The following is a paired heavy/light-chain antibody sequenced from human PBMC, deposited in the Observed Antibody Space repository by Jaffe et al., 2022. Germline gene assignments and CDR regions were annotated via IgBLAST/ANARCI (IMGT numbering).Light chain of an antibody. V-gene: IGKV2-30*01. CDR3: MQGSRWPWT. CDR1: ESLVYSDGNSY. CDR2: KAS. J-gene: IGKJ1*01. Sequence: DVVMTQSPLSLPVTLGQSASISCRSSESLVYSDGNSYVIWFQQRPGQSPRRLINKASDREFGVPDRFSGSGSGIDFTLKISRVEAEDVGVYYCMQGSRWPWTFGQGTKVEIK.
Heavy chain of an antibody. CDR2: ISGATGAT. CDR3: SQDKFAA. Sequence: EVQLVESGGGLVQPGEALRLSCAASGFTLITSDMNWVRQAPGKGLEWISFISGATGATYYADSVKGRFTISRDSAKNSLYLQMNSLRGEDTGVYYCSQDKFAAWGQGTLVTVSS. CDR1: GFTLITSD. J-gene: IGHJ5*02. V-gene: IGHV3-48*01.